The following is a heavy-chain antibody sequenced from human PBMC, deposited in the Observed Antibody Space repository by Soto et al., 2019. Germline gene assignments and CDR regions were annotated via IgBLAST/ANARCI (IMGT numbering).Heavy chain of an antibody. D-gene: IGHD4-17*01. Sequence: QVQLQESGPGLVKPSQTLSLTCTVSGGSISSGGYYWSWIRQHPGKGLEWIGYIYYSGSTYYNPSLKSRVTISVDTSKNQFSLKLSSVTAADTAVYYCARVFTVTTTTPYPWFDPWGQGTLVTVSS. V-gene: IGHV4-31*03. CDR1: GGSISSGGYY. CDR3: ARVFTVTTTTPYPWFDP. CDR2: IYYSGST. J-gene: IGHJ5*02.